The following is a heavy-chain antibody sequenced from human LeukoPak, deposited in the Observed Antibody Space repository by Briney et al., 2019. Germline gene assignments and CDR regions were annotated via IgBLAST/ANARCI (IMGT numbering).Heavy chain of an antibody. V-gene: IGHV4-39*07. Sequence: SETLSLTCTVSGGSISSSSYYWGWIRQPPGKGLEWIGSIYYSGSIYYNPSLKSRVTISVDTSKNQFSLKLSSVTAADTAVYYCARVGPPQFYFDYWGQGTLVTVSS. CDR3: ARVGPPQFYFDY. CDR1: GGSISSSSYY. CDR2: IYYSGSI. J-gene: IGHJ4*02.